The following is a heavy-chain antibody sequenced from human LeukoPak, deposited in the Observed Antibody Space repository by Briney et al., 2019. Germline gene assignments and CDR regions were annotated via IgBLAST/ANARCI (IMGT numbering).Heavy chain of an antibody. Sequence: PGGSLRLSCAASGFTFSNYGIHWVRQAPGKGLEWVAIISSDATNKYYTDSVKGRFTISRDNSKNTLYLQINSLRAEDTALYYCAKDQDVAAAGTWGSIDYWGQGTLVTVSS. CDR3: AKDQDVAAAGTWGSIDY. V-gene: IGHV3-30*18. J-gene: IGHJ4*02. CDR2: ISSDATNK. D-gene: IGHD6-13*01. CDR1: GFTFSNYG.